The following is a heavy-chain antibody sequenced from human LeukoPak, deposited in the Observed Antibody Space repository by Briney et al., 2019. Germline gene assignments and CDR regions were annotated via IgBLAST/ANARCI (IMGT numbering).Heavy chain of an antibody. J-gene: IGHJ4*02. CDR2: MNPHSGNT. V-gene: IGHV1-8*02. CDR1: GDTFTSYD. Sequence: ASVKVSCKASGDTFTSYDINWVRQAPGQGLEWMGWMNPHSGNTGYAQKFQGRFTITKNASISTAYMELNSLRSEDTAVYYCVCSVVDGGGLDYWGQGTLVTVSS. D-gene: IGHD3-22*01. CDR3: VCSVVDGGGLDY.